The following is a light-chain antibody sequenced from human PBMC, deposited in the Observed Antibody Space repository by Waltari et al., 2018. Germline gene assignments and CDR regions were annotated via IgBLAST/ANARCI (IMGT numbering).Light chain of an antibody. Sequence: SYELTQPPSDSVSPGQTASLTRSGDKLGCRYVCVYKQRPGHSPEVVIYQDSLRPSGIPERFSGSNSGNTATLTISGTQPVDDADYYCQAWDSGVVFGGGTKLTVL. CDR1: KLGCRY. CDR3: QAWDSGVV. V-gene: IGLV3-1*01. J-gene: IGLJ3*02. CDR2: QDS.